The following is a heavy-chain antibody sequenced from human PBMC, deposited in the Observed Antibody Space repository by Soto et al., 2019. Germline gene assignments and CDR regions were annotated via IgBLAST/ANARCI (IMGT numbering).Heavy chain of an antibody. V-gene: IGHV3-33*01. CDR1: GFTFNNYG. Sequence: GGSLRLSCAASGFTFNNYGMHWVRQAPGKGLEWVAGIWHDGSNKYYTDSVKGRFTISRDNSKNMLYLQMNSLRAEDTAVYYCAREKYFDSTGYMDVWGKGTTVTVSS. CDR2: IWHDGSNK. D-gene: IGHD3-9*01. J-gene: IGHJ6*03. CDR3: AREKYFDSTGYMDV.